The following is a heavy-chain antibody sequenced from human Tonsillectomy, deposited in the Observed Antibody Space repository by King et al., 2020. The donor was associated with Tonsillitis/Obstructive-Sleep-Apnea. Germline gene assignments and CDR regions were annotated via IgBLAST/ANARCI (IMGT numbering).Heavy chain of an antibody. CDR3: AAAFDV. Sequence: VQLVESGGGLVQPGGSLRLSCAASGFTFSGYNMNWVRQVPGKGLEGVSYISSRGSTIYYADSVKGRFTIARDNAKNSLYLQMNSLRDEDTAVYYCAAAFDVWGPGTMVTVSS. V-gene: IGHV3-48*02. CDR2: ISSRGSTI. CDR1: GFTFSGYN. J-gene: IGHJ3*01.